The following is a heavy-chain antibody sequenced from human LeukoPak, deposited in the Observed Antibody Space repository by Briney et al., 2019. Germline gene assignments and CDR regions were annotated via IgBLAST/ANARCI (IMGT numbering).Heavy chain of an antibody. CDR1: VYTFTSYG. V-gene: IGHV1-18*01. J-gene: IGHJ4*02. D-gene: IGHD6-19*01. Sequence: ASVKVSCKASVYTFTSYGISWVRQAPGQGLEGMGWISAYNGNTNYAQKLQGRITITTDTSTSTAYMELRSLRSEDTAVYYCARGSSSGWYLPDYWGQGPLVTVSS. CDR2: ISAYNGNT. CDR3: ARGSSSGWYLPDY.